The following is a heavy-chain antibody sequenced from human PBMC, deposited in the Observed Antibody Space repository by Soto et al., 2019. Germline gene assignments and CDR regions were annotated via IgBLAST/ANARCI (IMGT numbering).Heavy chain of an antibody. CDR3: ARGGYSYGFGGFDY. Sequence: SVKVSCKASGGTFSSYAISWVRQAPGQGLEWMGGIIPIFGTANYAQKFQGRVTITADESTSTAYMELSSLRSEDTAVYYCARGGYSYGFGGFDYWGQGTLVTVSS. CDR1: GGTFSSYA. J-gene: IGHJ4*02. V-gene: IGHV1-69*13. CDR2: IIPIFGTA. D-gene: IGHD5-18*01.